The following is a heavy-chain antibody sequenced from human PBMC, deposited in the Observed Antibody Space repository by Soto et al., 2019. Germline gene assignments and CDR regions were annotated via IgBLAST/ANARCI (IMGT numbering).Heavy chain of an antibody. CDR3: ARLYCSGGSCYSGFDY. D-gene: IGHD2-15*01. Sequence: SETLSLTCTVSGGSISSSSYYWGWIRQPPGKGLEWIGSIYYSGSTYYNPSLKSRVTISVDTSKNQFSLKLSSVTAADTAVYYCARLYCSGGSCYSGFDYWGQGTLVTVSS. J-gene: IGHJ4*02. CDR2: IYYSGST. V-gene: IGHV4-39*01. CDR1: GGSISSSSYY.